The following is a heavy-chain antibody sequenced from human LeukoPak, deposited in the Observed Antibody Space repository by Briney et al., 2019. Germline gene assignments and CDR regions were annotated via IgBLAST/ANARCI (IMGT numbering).Heavy chain of an antibody. V-gene: IGHV3-43*02. CDR3: AKESGKFDD. CDR1: GFNFDDSA. D-gene: IGHD3-16*01. Sequence: GGSLRLSCVACGFNFDDSAMHWVRPAPGKGLEWVSLISADGGSTFSADSVKGRFSISRDNSKNSRYLQMNSLRSEDTAMYYCAKESGKFDDWGQGTLVAVSS. CDR2: ISADGGST. J-gene: IGHJ4*02.